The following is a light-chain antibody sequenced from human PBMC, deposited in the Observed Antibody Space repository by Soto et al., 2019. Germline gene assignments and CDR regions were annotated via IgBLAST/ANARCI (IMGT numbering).Light chain of an antibody. V-gene: IGKV3-20*01. J-gene: IGKJ2*01. CDR2: GAS. CDR3: HQYGSSPSYT. Sequence: EIVLTQSPGTLSLSPGERATLSCRASQSVSSSSYLAWYQQKPGQAPRLLIYGASSRATGIPDRFSGSGSGTYFTRTISRLEPEDFAVYYCHQYGSSPSYTFGQGTKLEIK. CDR1: QSVSSSSY.